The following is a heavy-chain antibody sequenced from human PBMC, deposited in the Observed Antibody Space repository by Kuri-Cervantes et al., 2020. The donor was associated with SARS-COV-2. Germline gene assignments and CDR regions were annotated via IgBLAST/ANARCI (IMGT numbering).Heavy chain of an antibody. Sequence: ASVKVSCKASGYTFTGYYIHWVRQAPGQGLEWMGSINPNSGDTNYAQRFQGGVIMTRDTSITTAYMDLSRLTSDDTAVYYCARKGDWAYFDYWGQGTLVTVSS. CDR1: GYTFTGYY. J-gene: IGHJ4*02. D-gene: IGHD3-9*01. V-gene: IGHV1-2*02. CDR3: ARKGDWAYFDY. CDR2: INPNSGDT.